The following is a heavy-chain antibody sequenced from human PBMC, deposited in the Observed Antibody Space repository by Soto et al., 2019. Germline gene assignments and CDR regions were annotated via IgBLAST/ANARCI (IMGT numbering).Heavy chain of an antibody. J-gene: IGHJ5*02. V-gene: IGHV4-34*01. CDR3: GRGVSRRYYDILTGQNWFDP. CDR1: GGSFSGYY. CDR2: INHSGST. D-gene: IGHD3-9*01. Sequence: PSETLSLTCAVYGGSFSGYYWSWIRQPPGKGLEWIGEINHSGSTNYNPSLKSRVTISVDTSKNQFSLKLSSVTAADTAVYYCGRGVSRRYYDILTGQNWFDPWGQGTLVTVSS.